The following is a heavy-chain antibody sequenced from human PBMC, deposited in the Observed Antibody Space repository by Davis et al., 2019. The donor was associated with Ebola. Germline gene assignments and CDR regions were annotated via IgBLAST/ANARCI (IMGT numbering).Heavy chain of an antibody. Sequence: GGSLRLSCAASGFTFSSHGMHWVRQAPGKGLEWVAVLSYDGSNKYYADSVKGRFTLSRDNSKNTLVLQMNGLRTEDTAVYYCAKDSMPLEGLPKRGDHDYGMDVWGKGTTVTVSS. CDR2: LSYDGSNK. CDR1: GFTFSSHG. CDR3: AKDSMPLEGLPKRGDHDYGMDV. J-gene: IGHJ6*04. D-gene: IGHD3-3*01. V-gene: IGHV3-30*18.